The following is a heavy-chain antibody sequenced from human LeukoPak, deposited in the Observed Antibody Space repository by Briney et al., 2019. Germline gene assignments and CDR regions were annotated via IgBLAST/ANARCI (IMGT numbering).Heavy chain of an antibody. J-gene: IGHJ5*02. CDR1: GYSFTSYW. Sequence: GESLKISCKGSGYSFTSYWIGWVRQMPGKGLEWMGIIYPGDSDTRYSPSFQGQVTFSADKSISTAYLQWSSLKASDTAMYYCARIKYCSSTSCYGSEQNWFDPWGQGTLVTVSS. CDR2: IYPGDSDT. D-gene: IGHD2-2*01. V-gene: IGHV5-51*01. CDR3: ARIKYCSSTSCYGSEQNWFDP.